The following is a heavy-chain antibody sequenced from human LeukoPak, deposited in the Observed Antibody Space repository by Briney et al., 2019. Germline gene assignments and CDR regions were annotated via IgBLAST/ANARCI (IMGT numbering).Heavy chain of an antibody. J-gene: IGHJ3*02. CDR2: IYPGDSDT. D-gene: IGHD4-23*01. Sequence: GQSLPLSSQGSGYSFTSYWIGWVRQMPGKGLEWMGIIYPGDSDTRYSPSFQGQVTISADKSISTAYLQWSSLKASDTAMYYCARVTTVVILNAFDIWGQGGMVTVSS. CDR3: ARVTTVVILNAFDI. CDR1: GYSFTSYW. V-gene: IGHV5-51*01.